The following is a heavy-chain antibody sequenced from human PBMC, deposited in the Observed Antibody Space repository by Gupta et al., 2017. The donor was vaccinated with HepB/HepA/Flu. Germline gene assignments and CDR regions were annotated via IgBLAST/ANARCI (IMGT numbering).Heavy chain of an antibody. J-gene: IGHJ3*02. CDR1: GFSLSTSGVG. D-gene: IGHD2-2*02. CDR3: ARYCSSTSCYMTDAFDI. CDR2: IYWNDDK. V-gene: IGHV2-5*01. Sequence: QITLKESGPTLVKPTQTLTLTCTFPGFSLSTSGVGVGWIRQPPGKALEWLALIYWNDDKRYSPSLKSRLTITKDTSKNQVVLTMTNMDPVDTATYYCARYCSSTSCYMTDAFDIWGQGTMVTVSS.